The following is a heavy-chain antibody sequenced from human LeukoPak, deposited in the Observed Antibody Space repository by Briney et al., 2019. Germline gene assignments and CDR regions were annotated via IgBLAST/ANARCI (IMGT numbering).Heavy chain of an antibody. CDR1: GYSFTSYW. J-gene: IGHJ4*02. Sequence: GESLKISCKGSGYSFTSYWIGWVRQMPGKGLEWMGIIYPGDSDTRYSPSFQGQVTISANKSISTAYLQWSSLKASDTAMYYCARQASFYYDSGFRIFWGQGTLVTVSS. CDR2: IYPGDSDT. D-gene: IGHD3-22*01. V-gene: IGHV5-51*01. CDR3: ARQASFYYDSGFRIF.